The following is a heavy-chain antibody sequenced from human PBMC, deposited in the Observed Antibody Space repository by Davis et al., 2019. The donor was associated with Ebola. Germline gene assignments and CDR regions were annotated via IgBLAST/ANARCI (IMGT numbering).Heavy chain of an antibody. V-gene: IGHV4-4*02. CDR1: GGSINSHHW. CDR3: ARRPIWTGDSSFYYGMGV. Sequence: PSETLSLTCVVPGGSINSHHWWTWVRPPPGKGLEWIGEINQSGGTNYNPSLRSRVTISVDKSKNQFSLRLTSVTAADTAVYFCARRPIWTGDSSFYYGMGVWGQGTTVTVSS. CDR2: INQSGGT. D-gene: IGHD3/OR15-3a*01. J-gene: IGHJ6*02.